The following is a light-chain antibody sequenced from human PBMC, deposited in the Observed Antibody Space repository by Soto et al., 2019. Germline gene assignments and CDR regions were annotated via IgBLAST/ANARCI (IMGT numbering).Light chain of an antibody. J-gene: IGKJ4*01. CDR2: AAS. Sequence: DLQMTQSPSSLSASVGDRVTITCRASQSISSYLNWYQQKPGKAPKLLIYAASSLQSGVPSRFSGSGSGTDFTLTSSSLQPEDFATYDCQQSYSTPPHTFGGGTKVEIK. V-gene: IGKV1-39*01. CDR3: QQSYSTPPHT. CDR1: QSISSY.